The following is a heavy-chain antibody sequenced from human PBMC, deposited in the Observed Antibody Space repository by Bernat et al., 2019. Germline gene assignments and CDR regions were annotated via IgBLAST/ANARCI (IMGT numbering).Heavy chain of an antibody. J-gene: IGHJ4*02. CDR2: ISSSSSYI. CDR1: GFTFSSYS. Sequence: EVQLVESGGGLVKPGGSLRLSCAASGFTFSSYSMNWVRQVPGKGLEWVSYISSSSSYIYYADSVKGRFTISRDNAKNSLYLQMNSLRAEDTAVYYCARDDSGYDPSAPNPDFDYWGQGTLVTVSS. CDR3: ARDDSGYDPSAPNPDFDY. D-gene: IGHD5-12*01. V-gene: IGHV3-21*05.